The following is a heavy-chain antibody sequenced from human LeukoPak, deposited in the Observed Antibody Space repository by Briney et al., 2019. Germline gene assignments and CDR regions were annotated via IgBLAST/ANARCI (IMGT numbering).Heavy chain of an antibody. V-gene: IGHV3-23*01. Sequence: GGSLRLSCAASGFTFSSYAMSWVRQAPGKGLEWVSAICGSGGSTYYADSVKGRFTISRDNSKNTLYLQMNSLRAEDTAVYYCARDPSPDTGYSSGWYGFDYWGQGTLVTVSS. CDR1: GFTFSSYA. CDR2: ICGSGGST. J-gene: IGHJ4*02. CDR3: ARDPSPDTGYSSGWYGFDY. D-gene: IGHD6-19*01.